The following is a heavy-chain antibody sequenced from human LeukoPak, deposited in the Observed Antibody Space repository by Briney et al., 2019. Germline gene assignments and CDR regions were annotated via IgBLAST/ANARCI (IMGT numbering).Heavy chain of an antibody. D-gene: IGHD6-13*01. V-gene: IGHV4-59*01. CDR1: GGSISSYY. CDR3: ARVGAAGTSSFDY. Sequence: SETLSLTCTVSGGSISSYYWNWIRQPPGKGLEWIGYIYYSGSANYNPSLKSRVTISVDTSKNQVSLKLSSVTAADTAVYYCARVGAAGTSSFDYRGQGTLVTVSS. J-gene: IGHJ4*02. CDR2: IYYSGSA.